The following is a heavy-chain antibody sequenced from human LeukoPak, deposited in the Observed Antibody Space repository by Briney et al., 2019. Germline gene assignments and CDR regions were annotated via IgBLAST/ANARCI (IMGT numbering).Heavy chain of an antibody. V-gene: IGHV4-59*01. D-gene: IGHD5-12*01. CDR2: IYYSGST. CDR1: GGSISSYY. Sequence: SETLSLTCTVSGGSISSYYWSWIRQPPGKGLEWIGYIYYSGSTNYNPSLKRRVTISVDTSKNQFSLKLSSVTAADTAVYYCARLTGYDWESSYDYWGQGTLVTVSS. CDR3: ARLTGYDWESSYDY. J-gene: IGHJ4*02.